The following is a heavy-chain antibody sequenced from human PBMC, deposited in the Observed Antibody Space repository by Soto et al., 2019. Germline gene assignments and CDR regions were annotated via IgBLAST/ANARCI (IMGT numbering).Heavy chain of an antibody. CDR3: ARVPISGGDYVVEVDY. V-gene: IGHV1-69*01. CDR1: GGTFSSYA. D-gene: IGHD4-17*01. Sequence: QVQLVQSGAEVKKPGSSVKVSCKASGGTFSSYAISWVRQAPGQGLEWMGGIIPIFGTANYAQKFQGRVTITADESTSTAYMELSSRRSEDTAVYYCARVPISGGDYVVEVDYWGQGTLVTVSS. CDR2: IIPIFGTA. J-gene: IGHJ4*02.